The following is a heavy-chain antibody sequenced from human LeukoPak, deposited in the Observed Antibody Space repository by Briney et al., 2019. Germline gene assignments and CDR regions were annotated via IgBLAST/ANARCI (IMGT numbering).Heavy chain of an antibody. J-gene: IGHJ6*03. V-gene: IGHV3-48*04. CDR2: TSSSSVTI. Sequence: GGSLRLSCATSGFAFGSESMNWVRQAPGKGLEWVSYTSSSSVTIFYADSVEGRFTISKDNAENTLDLPMNSLRVEDTAVDYCAREGVGYGYYGNMDVWGKGTTVTVSS. D-gene: IGHD3-3*01. CDR3: AREGVGYGYYGNMDV. CDR1: GFAFGSES.